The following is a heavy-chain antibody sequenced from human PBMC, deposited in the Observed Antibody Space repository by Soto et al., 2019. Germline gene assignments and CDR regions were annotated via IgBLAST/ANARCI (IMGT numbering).Heavy chain of an antibody. D-gene: IGHD3-3*01. CDR1: GGSLTKYY. CDR2: VSTSGNF. J-gene: IGHJ4*02. V-gene: IGHV4-4*07. Sequence: KPSETLSLTCTVSGGSLTKYYWSWIRQPAGKGLEWIGRVSTSGNFVSKASLRSRLTMSVDTSKNQFSLRLTSVTAADTAVYYCARDNNDCCSLYPLAFDYWGQGALVTVSS. CDR3: ARDNNDCCSLYPLAFDY.